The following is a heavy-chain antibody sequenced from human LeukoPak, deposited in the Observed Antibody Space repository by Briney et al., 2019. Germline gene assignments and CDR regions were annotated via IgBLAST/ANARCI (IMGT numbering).Heavy chain of an antibody. D-gene: IGHD3-22*01. CDR3: ASSVRPYYYDSSGPNWFDP. V-gene: IGHV4-39*01. J-gene: IGHJ5*02. CDR1: GGSISSSSYY. CDR2: IYYSGST. Sequence: SETLSLTCTVPGGSISSSSYYWGWIRQPPGKGLEWIGSIYYSGSTYYNPSLNSRVTISVDTSKNQFSLKLSSVTAADTAVYYCASSVRPYYYDSSGPNWFDPWGQGTLVTVSS.